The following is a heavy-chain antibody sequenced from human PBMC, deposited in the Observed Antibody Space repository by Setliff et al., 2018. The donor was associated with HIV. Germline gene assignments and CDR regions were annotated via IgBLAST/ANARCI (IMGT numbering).Heavy chain of an antibody. Sequence: ASVKVSCKASGYNFDSFAVIWVRQAPGQGLEWMGWISGYNGQTKDAQKFQGRLIMTTDTATSTSYMEMRSLRSDDTAIYYCVSRSRHMVRGYYFDYWGQGALVTVSS. D-gene: IGHD3-10*01. CDR1: GYNFDSFA. V-gene: IGHV1-18*01. J-gene: IGHJ4*02. CDR3: VSRSRHMVRGYYFDY. CDR2: ISGYNGQT.